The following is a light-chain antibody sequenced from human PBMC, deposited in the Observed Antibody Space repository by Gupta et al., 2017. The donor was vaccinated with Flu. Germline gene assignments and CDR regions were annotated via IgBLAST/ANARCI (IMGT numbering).Light chain of an antibody. CDR1: SFGSNY. Sequence: QPVLTQPPSASGTPGQRVTISCSGSSFGSNYAYWYQQLPGTAPKLLIYRNDQRPSGVPDRFSGSKSGTSASLAISGLRSEDEADYYCAAWDDSLSGPVIFGGGTKLTVL. V-gene: IGLV1-47*01. J-gene: IGLJ2*01. CDR3: AAWDDSLSGPVI. CDR2: RND.